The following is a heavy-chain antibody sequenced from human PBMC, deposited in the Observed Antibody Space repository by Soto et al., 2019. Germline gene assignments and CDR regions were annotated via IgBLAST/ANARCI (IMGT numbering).Heavy chain of an antibody. CDR3: ARDLSSPRVQLWLYYFDY. V-gene: IGHV3-33*01. D-gene: IGHD5-18*01. J-gene: IGHJ4*02. CDR1: GFTFSSYG. CDR2: IWYDGSNK. Sequence: GGSLRLSCAASGFTFSSYGMHWVRQAPGKGLEWVAVIWYDGSNKYYADSVKGRFTISRDNSKNTLYLQMNSLRAEDTAVYYCARDLSSPRVQLWLYYFDYWGQGTLVTVSS.